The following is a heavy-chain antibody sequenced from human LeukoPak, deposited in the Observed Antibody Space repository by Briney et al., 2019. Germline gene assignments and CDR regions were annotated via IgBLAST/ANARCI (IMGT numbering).Heavy chain of an antibody. CDR2: ISTYNGNI. V-gene: IGHV1-18*01. J-gene: IGHJ3*02. Sequence: ASVTVSCKASGYTFTSYGISWVRQAPGQGLEGMGWISTYNGNIKYAQKLQGRVTMTTDTSTSTAYMELRSLRSDDTAVYYCARDPCSGGSCHDAFDIWGQGTMVTVSS. CDR3: ARDPCSGGSCHDAFDI. CDR1: GYTFTSYG. D-gene: IGHD2-15*01.